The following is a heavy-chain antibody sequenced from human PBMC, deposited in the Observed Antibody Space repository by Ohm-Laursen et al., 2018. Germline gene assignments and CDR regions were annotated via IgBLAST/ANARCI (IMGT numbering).Heavy chain of an antibody. J-gene: IGHJ6*02. D-gene: IGHD6-6*01. Sequence: SLRLSCTASGFTFSSYAMSWVRQAPGKGLEWVSAISGSGGSTYYADSVKGRFTISRANSKNTLYLQMNSLRAEDTAVYYCASPPQGSSRHTGWYYYCGMDVWGQGTTVTVSS. CDR3: ASPPQGSSRHTGWYYYCGMDV. CDR1: GFTFSSYA. V-gene: IGHV3-23*01. CDR2: ISGSGGST.